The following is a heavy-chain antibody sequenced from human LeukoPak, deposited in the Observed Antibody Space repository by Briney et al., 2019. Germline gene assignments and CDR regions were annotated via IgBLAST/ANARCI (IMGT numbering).Heavy chain of an antibody. CDR2: IYYSGST. CDR1: GVSVSSSTYY. V-gene: IGHV4-39*01. CDR3: ARLRHCSSTTCYYFDS. J-gene: IGHJ4*02. Sequence: SETLSLTCTVSGVSVSSSTYYWGWIRQPPGKGQEWIGSIYYSGSTFYNPSLKSRVTISVDTSKNQFSLKLSSVTAADTAVYYCARLRHCSSTTCYYFDSWGQGTLVTVSS. D-gene: IGHD2-2*01.